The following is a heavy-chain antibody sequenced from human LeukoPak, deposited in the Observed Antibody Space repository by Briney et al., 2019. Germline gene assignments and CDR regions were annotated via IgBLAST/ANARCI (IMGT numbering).Heavy chain of an antibody. CDR2: ISTSSSYI. J-gene: IGHJ4*02. CDR3: ARVTRGGYDGYFDY. CDR1: GFTFNSYS. V-gene: IGHV3-21*01. Sequence: GGSLRLSCAASGFTFNSYSMNWVRQAPGKGLEWVSFISTSSSYIYYADSLKGRFTISRDNAKKSLYLQINSLRAEDTAVYYCARVTRGGYDGYFDYWGQGTLVTVSS. D-gene: IGHD5-12*01.